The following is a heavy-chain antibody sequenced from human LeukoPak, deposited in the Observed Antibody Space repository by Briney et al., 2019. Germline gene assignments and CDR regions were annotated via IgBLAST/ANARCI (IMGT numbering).Heavy chain of an antibody. CDR1: EFTFSNYA. V-gene: IGHV3-30-3*01. J-gene: IGHJ4*02. Sequence: GGSLRLSCAASEFTFSNYAMHWVRQAPGKGLGWVALISYDGSNTYYPDSVKGRFTISRDNSKNTLYLQMNSLTTEDTAVYYCARDYSSGYSIYFDFWGQGTLVTVSS. CDR3: ARDYSSGYSIYFDF. CDR2: ISYDGSNT. D-gene: IGHD3-22*01.